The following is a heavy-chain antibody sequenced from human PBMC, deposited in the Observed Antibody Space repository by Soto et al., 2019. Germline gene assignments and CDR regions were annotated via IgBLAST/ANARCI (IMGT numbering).Heavy chain of an antibody. J-gene: IGHJ4*02. D-gene: IGHD3-10*01. CDR3: AKDRYLVRGVMTPYYFEH. CDR1: GFTFSNYG. Sequence: PGGSLRLSCVASGFTFSNYGIHWVRQAPGKGLEWVSGISGSGGSTKYADSVKGRFTISRDNSKNTLYLQMNSLRDEDTAVYYCAKDRYLVRGVMTPYYFEHWGQGALVTVSS. V-gene: IGHV3-23*01. CDR2: ISGSGGST.